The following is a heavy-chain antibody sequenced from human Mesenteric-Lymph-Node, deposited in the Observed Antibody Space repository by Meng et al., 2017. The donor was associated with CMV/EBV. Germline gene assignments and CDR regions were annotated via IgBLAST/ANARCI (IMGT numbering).Heavy chain of an antibody. J-gene: IGHJ5*02. CDR2: INDSRRI. CDR3: ARGGYSSSWSSYSWFDP. V-gene: IGHV4-34*01. CDR1: GSLSGYY. D-gene: IGHD6-13*01. Sequence: GSLSGYYWSWIRQPPGKGLEWIGEINDSRRINLNSSLKSRVTISIDTSKNQFSLKLSSVSAADTAVYYCARGGYSSSWSSYSWFDPWGQGTLVTVSS.